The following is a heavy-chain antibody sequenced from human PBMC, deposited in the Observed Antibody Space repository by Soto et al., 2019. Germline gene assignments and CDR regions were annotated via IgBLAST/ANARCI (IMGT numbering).Heavy chain of an antibody. Sequence: GASVKVSFKASGYTFTSYDINWLRQATGQGLEWMGWMNPNSGNTGYAQKFQGRVTMTRNTSISTAYMELSSLRSEDTAVYYCARLQQLAQSDPNYYYYYGMDVWGQGTTVTVSS. V-gene: IGHV1-8*01. J-gene: IGHJ6*02. D-gene: IGHD6-13*01. CDR2: MNPNSGNT. CDR1: GYTFTSYD. CDR3: ARLQQLAQSDPNYYYYYGMDV.